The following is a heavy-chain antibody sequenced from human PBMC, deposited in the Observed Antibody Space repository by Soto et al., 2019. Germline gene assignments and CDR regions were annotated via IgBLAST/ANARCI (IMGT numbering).Heavy chain of an antibody. CDR3: ARLGLSGSYYFEREDY. D-gene: IGHD1-26*01. J-gene: IGHJ4*02. CDR1: GYTFTTYA. Sequence: QVQLVQSGAEEKKPGASVKVSCKASGYTFTTYAMHWVRQAPGQRLEWMGWINAGNGNTKYSQKFQGRVTITGDTSASTAYMELSSLRSEDTAVYYCARLGLSGSYYFEREDYWGQGTLVTVSS. CDR2: INAGNGNT. V-gene: IGHV1-3*05.